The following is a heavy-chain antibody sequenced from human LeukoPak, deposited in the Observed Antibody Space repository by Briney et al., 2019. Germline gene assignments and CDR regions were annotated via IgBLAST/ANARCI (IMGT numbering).Heavy chain of an antibody. D-gene: IGHD6-19*01. J-gene: IGHJ6*03. CDR3: ARVGSSGWYGGYYYYMDV. CDR2: INQSGST. CDR1: DESFSGYY. Sequence: SETLSLTCGVYDESFSGYYWSWIRQPPGKGLEWIGEINQSGSTNYSPSLKSRVTISVDTSKNQFSLKLSSVTAADTAVYYCARVGSSGWYGGYYYYMDVWGRGTTVTISS. V-gene: IGHV4-34*01.